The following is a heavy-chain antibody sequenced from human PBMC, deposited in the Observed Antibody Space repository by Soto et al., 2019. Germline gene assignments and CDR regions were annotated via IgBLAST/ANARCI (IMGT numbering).Heavy chain of an antibody. CDR2: MDQDGSET. D-gene: IGHD3-16*01. CDR1: GFTFSTYW. Sequence: EVQLVESGGGLVQPGGSLRLSCAASGFTFSTYWMTWVRQPPGKGLEWVANMDQDGSETYYVDSGRGRFTVSRDNAKNSRYLQMNSLRVEDTAVYYCVCGGNFFIYWGQGTLVTVSP. J-gene: IGHJ4*02. CDR3: VCGGNFFIY. V-gene: IGHV3-7*01.